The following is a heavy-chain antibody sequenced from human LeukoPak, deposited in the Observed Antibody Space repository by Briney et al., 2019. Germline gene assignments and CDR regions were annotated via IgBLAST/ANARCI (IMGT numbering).Heavy chain of an antibody. CDR3: AREGGPYRPLDY. V-gene: IGHV4-31*03. J-gene: IGHJ4*02. Sequence: SETLSLTCTVSGGSISNDAYYWSWIRQHPGKGLEWIGYIYYNGGTHYNPSLKSRLTISVDMSKNQFSLKVSSVTAADTALYYCAREGGPYRPLDYSGQGTLVTVSS. CDR1: GGSISNDAYY. CDR2: IYYNGGT.